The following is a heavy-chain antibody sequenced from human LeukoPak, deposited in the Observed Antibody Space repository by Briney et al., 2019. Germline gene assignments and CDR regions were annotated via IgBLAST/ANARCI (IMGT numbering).Heavy chain of an antibody. CDR1: GYTFTSYY. CDR3: AIVRCSGGSCYRILFDY. Sequence: ASVKVSCKASGYTFTSYYMHWARQAPGQGLEWMGIINPSGGSTSYAQKFQGRVTMTRDTSTSTVYMELSSLRSEDTAVYYCAIVRCSGGSCYRILFDYWGQGTLVTVSS. CDR2: INPSGGST. D-gene: IGHD2-15*01. J-gene: IGHJ4*02. V-gene: IGHV1-46*01.